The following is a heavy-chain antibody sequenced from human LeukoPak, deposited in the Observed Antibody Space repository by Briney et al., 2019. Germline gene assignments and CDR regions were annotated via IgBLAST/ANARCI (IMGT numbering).Heavy chain of an antibody. CDR2: ISGSGGST. J-gene: IGHJ4*02. D-gene: IGHD1-7*01. Sequence: GGSLRLSCAASGFTFSSYAVSWVRQAPGKGLEWVSAISGSGGSTYYADSVKGRFTISRDNSKNTLYLQMNSLRAEDTAVYYCAKIRKNWNYSGGYFDYWGQGTLVTVSS. V-gene: IGHV3-23*01. CDR1: GFTFSSYA. CDR3: AKIRKNWNYSGGYFDY.